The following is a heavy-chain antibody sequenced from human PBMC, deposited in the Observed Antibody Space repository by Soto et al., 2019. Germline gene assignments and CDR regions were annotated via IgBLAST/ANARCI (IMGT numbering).Heavy chain of an antibody. V-gene: IGHV5-10-1*03. Sequence: EVQLVQSGAEVKKPGESLRISCKGSGYIFTSHWISWVRQLPGEGLEWMGRIDPSDSYTVYSPSSKGRVAFSADKSINTAYLQWGSLEASDTAIYYCARLGYCTGSSCTNWYLDLWGRGTLVTVSS. D-gene: IGHD2-15*01. J-gene: IGHJ2*01. CDR2: IDPSDSYT. CDR1: GYIFTSHW. CDR3: ARLGYCTGSSCTNWYLDL.